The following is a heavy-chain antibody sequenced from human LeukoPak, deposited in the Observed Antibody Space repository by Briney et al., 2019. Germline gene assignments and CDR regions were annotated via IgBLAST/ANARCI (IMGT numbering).Heavy chain of an antibody. CDR2: IYYSGST. J-gene: IGHJ4*02. CDR1: GGSISSYY. D-gene: IGHD6-19*01. Sequence: SETLPLTCTVSGGSISSYYWSWIRQPPGKGLEWIGYIYYSGSTNYNPSLKSRVTISVDTSKNQFSLKLSSVTAADTAVYYCARHGDSSGWNYFDYWGQGTLVTVSS. V-gene: IGHV4-59*08. CDR3: ARHGDSSGWNYFDY.